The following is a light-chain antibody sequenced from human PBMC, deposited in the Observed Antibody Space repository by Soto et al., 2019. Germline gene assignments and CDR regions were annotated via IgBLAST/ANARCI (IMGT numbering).Light chain of an antibody. CDR3: LLYYGGAWV. Sequence: QAVVTQEPSLTVSPGGTVTLTCASSTGAVTSGYYPNWVQQKPGQAPRTLIYSGTNRPSWAPARFSGSLLGGKAALTLSGVQPDDEAEYYCLLYYGGAWVFGGGTKLTVL. J-gene: IGLJ3*02. CDR2: SGT. V-gene: IGLV7-43*01. CDR1: TGAVTSGYY.